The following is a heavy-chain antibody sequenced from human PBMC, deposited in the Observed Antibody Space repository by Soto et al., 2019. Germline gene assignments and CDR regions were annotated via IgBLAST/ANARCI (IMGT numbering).Heavy chain of an antibody. V-gene: IGHV3-7*01. CDR1: GFTFSDFW. Sequence: EVQLVESGGDLVQPGGSLRLSCAASGFTFSDFWLSWVRQAPGKGLDWVANIKHDGSEKYYVDSVEGRFTISRDNTKASLYLQMNSLRVEDTAVYYCARGGSWGPDFWGQVTLVTVSS. CDR2: IKHDGSEK. CDR3: ARGGSWGPDF. J-gene: IGHJ4*02. D-gene: IGHD2-15*01.